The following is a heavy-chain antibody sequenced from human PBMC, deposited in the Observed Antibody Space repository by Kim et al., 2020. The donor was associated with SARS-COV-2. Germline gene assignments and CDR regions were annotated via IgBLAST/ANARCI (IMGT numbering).Heavy chain of an antibody. D-gene: IGHD5-12*01. J-gene: IGHJ6*02. CDR3: ARDIRRIVATNHYYYYYGMDV. CDR1: GFTFSSYA. V-gene: IGHV3-30*04. CDR2: ISYDGSNK. Sequence: GGSLRLSCAASGFTFSSYAMHWVRQAPGKGLEWVAVISYDGSNKYYADSVKGRFTISRDNSKNTLYLQMNSLRAEDTAVYYCARDIRRIVATNHYYYYYGMDVWGQGTTVTVSS.